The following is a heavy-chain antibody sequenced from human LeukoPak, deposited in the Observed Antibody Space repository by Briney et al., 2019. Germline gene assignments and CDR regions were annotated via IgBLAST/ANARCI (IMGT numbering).Heavy chain of an antibody. CDR3: ARGYYYDSSGYNSMPFDY. CDR2: ISGSGGST. Sequence: GGSLRLSCAASGFTFSSYAMSWVRQAPGKGLEWVSAISGSGGSTYYADSVKGRFTISRDNSKNTLYLQMNSLRAEDKAVYYCARGYYYDSSGYNSMPFDYWGQGTLVTVSS. D-gene: IGHD3-22*01. J-gene: IGHJ4*02. CDR1: GFTFSSYA. V-gene: IGHV3-23*01.